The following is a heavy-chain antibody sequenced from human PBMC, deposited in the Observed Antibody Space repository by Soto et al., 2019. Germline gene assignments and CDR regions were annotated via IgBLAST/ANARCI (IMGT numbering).Heavy chain of an antibody. CDR2: IYHSGST. V-gene: IGHV4-30-2*01. D-gene: IGHD3-22*01. Sequence: PSETLSLTCAVSGGSISSGGYSWSWIRQPPGKGLEWIGYIYHSGSTYYNPSLKSRVTISVDRSKNQFSLKLSSVTAADTAVYYCASYDSSDLFDYWGQGTLVTVSS. J-gene: IGHJ4*02. CDR1: GGSISSGGYS. CDR3: ASYDSSDLFDY.